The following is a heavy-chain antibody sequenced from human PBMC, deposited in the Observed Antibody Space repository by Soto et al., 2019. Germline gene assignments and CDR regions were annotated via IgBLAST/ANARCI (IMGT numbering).Heavy chain of an antibody. CDR2: IIPIFGTA. CDR3: ARYLEGIAVAGTYYYYYGMDV. V-gene: IGHV1-69*13. D-gene: IGHD6-19*01. CDR1: GGTFSSYA. Sequence: GASVKVSCKASGGTFSSYAISWVRQAPGQGLEWMGGIIPIFGTANYAQKFQGRVTITADESTSTAYMELSSLRSEDTAVYYCARYLEGIAVAGTYYYYYGMDVWGQGTTVTVSS. J-gene: IGHJ6*02.